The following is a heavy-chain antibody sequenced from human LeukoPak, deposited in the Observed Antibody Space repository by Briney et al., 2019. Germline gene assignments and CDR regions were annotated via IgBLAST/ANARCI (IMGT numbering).Heavy chain of an antibody. J-gene: IGHJ3*02. D-gene: IGHD3-22*01. CDR3: ARGGDSRGSVRTAFDI. Sequence: GGSLRLSCEASGFTVSRTYMTWVRQAPGKGLEWVSVLYADGGTYYADSVKGRFTISIDNSKNTLSLQRNSLRAEDTAVYYCARGGDSRGSVRTAFDIWGQGTMVTVSS. CDR2: LYADGGT. V-gene: IGHV3-53*01. CDR1: GFTVSRTY.